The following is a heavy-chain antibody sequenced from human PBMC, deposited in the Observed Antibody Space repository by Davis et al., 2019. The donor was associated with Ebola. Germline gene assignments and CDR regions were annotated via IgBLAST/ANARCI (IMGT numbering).Heavy chain of an antibody. CDR3: SRDPWADPFDI. CDR1: GYTFTNSG. D-gene: IGHD7-27*01. J-gene: IGHJ3*02. Sequence: ASVQVSCKASGYTFTNSGITSVRQAPGEGLERLGWINNGNTHYAQNLQGRVTMTIDTSTSTAYMELRSLRSDDTAMYYCSRDPWADPFDIWGQGTLVTVSS. CDR2: INNGNT. V-gene: IGHV1-18*01.